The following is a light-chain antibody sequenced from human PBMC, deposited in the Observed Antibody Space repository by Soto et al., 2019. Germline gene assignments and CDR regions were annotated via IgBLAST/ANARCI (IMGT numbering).Light chain of an antibody. J-gene: IGKJ5*01. Sequence: EIVLTQSPGTLSLSQGERATLSCRASQSVSSTYLTWYQQKPGQAPRLLIYGASSRATGIPDRFSGSGSGTDFTLTISRLEPEDFAVYYCHPYGNSPYTFGQGTRLEIK. CDR3: HPYGNSPYT. CDR2: GAS. CDR1: QSVSSTY. V-gene: IGKV3-20*01.